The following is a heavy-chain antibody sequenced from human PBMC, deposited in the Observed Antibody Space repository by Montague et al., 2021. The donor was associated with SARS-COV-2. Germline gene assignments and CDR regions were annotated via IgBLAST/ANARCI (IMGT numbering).Heavy chain of an antibody. V-gene: IGHV4-59*01. CDR1: GGSISSYY. CDR2: IYCSGST. Sequence: SETLSLTCTVSGGSISSYYWSWIRQPPGKGLEWIGYIYCSGSTNYNPSLKSRVTISVDTSKNQFSLKLSSVTAADTAVYYCARVFPRWLQFDPYFDYWGQGTMVTVPS. CDR3: ARVFPRWLQFDPYFDY. J-gene: IGHJ4*02. D-gene: IGHD5-24*01.